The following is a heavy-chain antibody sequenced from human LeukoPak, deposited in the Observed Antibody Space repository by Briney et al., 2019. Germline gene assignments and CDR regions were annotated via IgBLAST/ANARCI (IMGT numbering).Heavy chain of an antibody. CDR2: IYYSGST. D-gene: IGHD7-27*01. CDR3: ARHGGGPNWGFDP. J-gene: IGHJ5*02. V-gene: IGHV4-59*08. Sequence: SETLSLTCTVSGGSISNYFWSWIRQPPGKGLEWIAYIYYSGSTKYNPSLNSRVTISIDTSKNQFSLKVRSVTAADTAVYYCARHGGGPNWGFDPWGQGTLVTVSS. CDR1: GGSISNYF.